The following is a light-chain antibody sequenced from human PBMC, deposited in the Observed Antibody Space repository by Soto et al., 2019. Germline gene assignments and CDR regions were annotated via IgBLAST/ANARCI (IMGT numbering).Light chain of an antibody. J-gene: IGLJ1*01. V-gene: IGLV1-40*01. CDR1: SSNIGAGYD. CDR3: QSYDSSLSGV. CDR2: GNS. Sequence: QSVLTQPPSVSGAPGQRVTISCTGSSSNIGAGYDVHWYQQFPGTAPKLLIYGNSNRPSGVPDRFSGSKSGTSASLAITGLQAEDEADYYRQSYDSSLSGVFGSGTKAPS.